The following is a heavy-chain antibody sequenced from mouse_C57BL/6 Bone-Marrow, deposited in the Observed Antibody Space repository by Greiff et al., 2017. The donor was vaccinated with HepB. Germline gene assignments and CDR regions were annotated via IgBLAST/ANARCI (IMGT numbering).Heavy chain of an antibody. CDR3: AGWLRRGYYYAMDY. CDR2: IYPGSGST. J-gene: IGHJ4*01. V-gene: IGHV1-55*01. CDR1: GYTFTSYW. Sequence: QVQLLQPGAELVKPGASVKMSCKASGYTFTSYWITWVKQRPGQGLEWIGDIYPGSGSTNYNEKFKSKATLTVDTSSSTAYMQLSSLTAEDSAVYYGAGWLRRGYYYAMDYWGQGTSVTVSS. D-gene: IGHD2-2*01.